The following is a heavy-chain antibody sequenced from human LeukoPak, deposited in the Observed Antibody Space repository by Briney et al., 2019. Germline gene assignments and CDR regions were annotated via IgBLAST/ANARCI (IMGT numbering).Heavy chain of an antibody. CDR2: IYPGDSDT. V-gene: IGHV5-51*01. J-gene: IGHJ4*02. Sequence: GESLKISCKGSGYRFSNYWIGWVRQMPGKGLEWMGIIYPGDSDTRYSPSFQGQVTISVDKSISTAYLQWSSLKASDTAMYYCARRFYGDYQNYFEYWGQGTLVTVSS. D-gene: IGHD4-17*01. CDR1: GYRFSNYW. CDR3: ARRFYGDYQNYFEY.